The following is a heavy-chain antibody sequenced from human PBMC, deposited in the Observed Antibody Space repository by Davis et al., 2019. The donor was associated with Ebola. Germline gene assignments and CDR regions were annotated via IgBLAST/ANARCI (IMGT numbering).Heavy chain of an antibody. CDR1: GGSFSGYY. J-gene: IGHJ5*02. V-gene: IGHV4-59*01. D-gene: IGHD1-26*01. Sequence: SETLSLTCAVYGGSFSGYYWSWIRQPPGKGLEWIGYIYYSGSTNYNPSLKSRVTISVDTSKNQFSLKLSSVTAADTAVYYCARGEWELLYGWFDPWGQGTLVTVSS. CDR2: IYYSGST. CDR3: ARGEWELLYGWFDP.